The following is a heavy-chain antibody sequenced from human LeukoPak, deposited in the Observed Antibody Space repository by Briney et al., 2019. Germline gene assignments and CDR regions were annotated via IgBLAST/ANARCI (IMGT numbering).Heavy chain of an antibody. Sequence: GGSLRLSCAASGFTFSSYAMSWVRQAPGKGLEWVSAISGSGGNTYYADSVKGRFTISRDNSKNTLYLQMNSLRAEDTAVYYCADQVRGWTSFDYWGQGTLVTVSS. D-gene: IGHD6-19*01. CDR2: ISGSGGNT. V-gene: IGHV3-23*01. CDR1: GFTFSSYA. J-gene: IGHJ4*02. CDR3: ADQVRGWTSFDY.